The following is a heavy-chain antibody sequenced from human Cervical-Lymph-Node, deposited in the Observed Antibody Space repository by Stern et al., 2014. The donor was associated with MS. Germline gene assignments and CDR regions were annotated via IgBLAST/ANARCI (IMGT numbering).Heavy chain of an antibody. V-gene: IGHV3-20*01. J-gene: IGHJ6*02. CDR2: INWNGGST. D-gene: IGHD2-8*02. CDR3: ARAFCTGGVCYSFPFYGMDV. CDR1: GFTFEDYG. Sequence: EMQLVESGGGVVRPGRSLRLSCAASGFTFEDYGMSWVRQGPGKGLEWGAAINWNGGSTVYAGSVQGRFTISRDNAKNSLYLQMNSLRAEDTALYHCARAFCTGGVCYSFPFYGMDVWGQGTTVTVSS.